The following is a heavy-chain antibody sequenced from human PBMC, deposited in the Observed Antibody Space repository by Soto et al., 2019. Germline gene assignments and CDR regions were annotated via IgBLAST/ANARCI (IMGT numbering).Heavy chain of an antibody. Sequence: EVQLVESGGGLVQPGGSLRLSCAASGFTFSSYSMNWVRQAPGKGLEWVSYISSSSSTIYYADSVKGRFTISRDNAKDSLYPQVNRLSSGDTAVYYCARGLRRYWYFDLWGRGTLVTVSS. V-gene: IGHV3-48*01. D-gene: IGHD5-12*01. CDR3: ARGLRRYWYFDL. CDR1: GFTFSSYS. J-gene: IGHJ2*01. CDR2: ISSSSSTI.